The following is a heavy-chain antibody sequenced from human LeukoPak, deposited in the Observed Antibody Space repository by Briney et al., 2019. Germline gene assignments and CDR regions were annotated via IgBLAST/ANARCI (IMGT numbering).Heavy chain of an antibody. Sequence: GSLRLSCAASEFTFSDYYMSWIRQAPGKGLGWVSYISSSGSTIYYADSVKGRFTISRDNAKNSLYLQMNSLRADDTAVYYCARVGLGYTPSDYWGQGTLVTVSS. J-gene: IGHJ4*02. CDR2: ISSSGSTI. D-gene: IGHD3/OR15-3a*01. CDR1: EFTFSDYY. CDR3: ARVGLGYTPSDY. V-gene: IGHV3-11*01.